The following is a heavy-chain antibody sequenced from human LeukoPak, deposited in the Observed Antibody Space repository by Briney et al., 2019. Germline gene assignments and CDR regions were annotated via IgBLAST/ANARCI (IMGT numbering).Heavy chain of an antibody. D-gene: IGHD1-26*01. CDR2: ISSSGSTI. J-gene: IGHJ4*02. CDR1: GFTFSRYE. V-gene: IGHV3-48*03. Sequence: PGGSLRLSCAASGFTFSRYEMKWVRQAPGKGLEWVSYISSSGSTIYYADSVKGRFTISRDNAKNSLYLQMNSLRAEDTAVYYCSRDGGSHYFDYWGQGTLVTVSS. CDR3: SRDGGSHYFDY.